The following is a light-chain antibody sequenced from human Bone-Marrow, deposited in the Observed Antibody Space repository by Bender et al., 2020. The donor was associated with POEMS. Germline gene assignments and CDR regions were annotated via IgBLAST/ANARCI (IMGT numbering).Light chain of an antibody. Sequence: SYALTQPPSVSVAPGKTARITCGGDNIGSKRVHWYQQKPGQAPVLVIYYDTDRPSGIPERFSGSISGSTATLTISRVEAGDEADYYCQVWDSRSDQWVFGGGTKLTVL. V-gene: IGLV3-21*04. CDR2: YDT. J-gene: IGLJ3*02. CDR3: QVWDSRSDQWV. CDR1: NIGSKR.